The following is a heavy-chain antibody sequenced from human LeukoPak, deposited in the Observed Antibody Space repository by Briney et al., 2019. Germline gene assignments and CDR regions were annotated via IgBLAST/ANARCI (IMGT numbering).Heavy chain of an antibody. D-gene: IGHD6-19*01. J-gene: IGHJ4*02. CDR2: MYYGGSS. V-gene: IGHV4-59*11. CDR3: ASLYSSGWYLDS. Sequence: PSETLSLTCTVSGGSISSHYWSWIRQPPGKGLEWIGYMYYGGSSNYNPSLKSRVNTSVDTSKNQFSLTLTSVTAADTAVYYCASLYSSGWYLDSWGQGTLVTVSS. CDR1: GGSISSHY.